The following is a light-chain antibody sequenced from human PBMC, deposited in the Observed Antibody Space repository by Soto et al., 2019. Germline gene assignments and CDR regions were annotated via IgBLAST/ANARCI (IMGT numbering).Light chain of an antibody. J-gene: IGLJ2*01. CDR2: DVS. CDR3: SSYTSSTTLV. Sequence: QSVLTQPASVSGSPGQSITISCTGTSSDVGGYDYVSWYQQHPGKAPKLMIYDVSNRPSGVSNRFSGSKSGSTASLTISWLQAEDEADYYCSSYTSSTTLVFGGGTKVTVL. CDR1: SSDVGGYDY. V-gene: IGLV2-14*03.